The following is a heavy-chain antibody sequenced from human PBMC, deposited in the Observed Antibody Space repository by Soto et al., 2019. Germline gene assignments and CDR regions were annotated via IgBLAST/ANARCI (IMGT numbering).Heavy chain of an antibody. CDR1: GGSINSYD. V-gene: IGHV4-59*01. J-gene: IGHJ6*02. CDR2: IHYSGST. CDR3: ARGVDYYFGMDV. D-gene: IGHD3-16*01. Sequence: SETLSLTCTVSGGSINSYDWSWIRQSPGKGLEWIGYIHYSGSTNYNPSLKSRVTISVDTSKKHFSLKLRSVTAADTAVYYCARGVDYYFGMDVWGQGTTVTVSS.